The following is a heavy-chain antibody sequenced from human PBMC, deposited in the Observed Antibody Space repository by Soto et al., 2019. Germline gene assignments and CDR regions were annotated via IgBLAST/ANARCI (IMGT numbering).Heavy chain of an antibody. Sequence: GGSLRLSCAASGFTFSSYAMSWVRQAPGKGLEWVSAISGSGGSTYYADSVKGRFTISRDNSKNTLYLQMNSLRAEDTAVYYCAKAITRACSSTSCYPYYFDYWGQGTLVTVS. CDR1: GFTFSSYA. CDR2: ISGSGGST. V-gene: IGHV3-23*01. CDR3: AKAITRACSSTSCYPYYFDY. D-gene: IGHD2-2*01. J-gene: IGHJ4*02.